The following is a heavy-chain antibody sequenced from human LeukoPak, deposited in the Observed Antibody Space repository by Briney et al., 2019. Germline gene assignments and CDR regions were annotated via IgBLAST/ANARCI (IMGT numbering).Heavy chain of an antibody. D-gene: IGHD3-22*01. CDR3: AKDRPNYYGGNGHYYRRDGDY. V-gene: IGHV3-23*01. Sequence: GGSLRLSCAASGFTFSIYAMSWVRQAPGKGLQWVSSITSSGDGTYYADSVKGRFTISRDNSENMLYLQMNSLRVEDTAVYFCAKDRPNYYGGNGHYYRRDGDYWGQGTLVTVSS. J-gene: IGHJ4*02. CDR2: ITSSGDGT. CDR1: GFTFSIYA.